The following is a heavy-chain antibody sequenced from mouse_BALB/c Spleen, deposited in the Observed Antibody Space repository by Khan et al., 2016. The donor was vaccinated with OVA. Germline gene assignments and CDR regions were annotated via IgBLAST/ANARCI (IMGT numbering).Heavy chain of an antibody. V-gene: IGHV3-2*02. D-gene: IGHD1-2*01. J-gene: IGHJ2*01. CDR1: GYSITSGYG. CDR3: ARTARIKY. Sequence: EVKLEVSGPGLVKPSQSLSLTCTVTGYSITSGYGWNWIRQFPGNKLEWMGYISYSGSTNYNPSLKSRISITRDNSKNQFFLQLNSVTTEDTATYYWARTARIKYWGQGTTLTVSS. CDR2: ISYSGST.